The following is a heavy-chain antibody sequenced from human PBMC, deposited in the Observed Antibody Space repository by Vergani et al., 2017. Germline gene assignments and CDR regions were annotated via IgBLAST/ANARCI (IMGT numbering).Heavy chain of an antibody. Sequence: EVQLVESGGGLVQPGRSLRLSCAASGFTFDDYAMHWVRQAPGKGLEWVSGISWNSGSIGYADAVKGRFTISRDNSKNTLYLQMNSLRAEDTAVYYCAKDQVDTAMVTPFYYYYYYMDVWGKGTTVTVSS. CDR1: GFTFDDYA. CDR3: AKDQVDTAMVTPFYYYYYYMDV. D-gene: IGHD5-18*01. J-gene: IGHJ6*03. V-gene: IGHV3-9*01. CDR2: ISWNSGSI.